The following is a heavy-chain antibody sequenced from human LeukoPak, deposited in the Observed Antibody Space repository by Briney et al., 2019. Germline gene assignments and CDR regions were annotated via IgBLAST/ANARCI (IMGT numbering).Heavy chain of an antibody. V-gene: IGHV4-39*01. CDR1: GGSISSWTYY. Sequence: KPSETLSLTCTVSGGSISSWTYYWGWVRQPPGKGLEWIGSFYYDGSTYYNPSLKSRVTISVDTSKNYFSVKLSSVTAADTAVYYCARQESSHFDYWGQGTLVTVS. CDR3: ARQESSHFDY. J-gene: IGHJ4*02. D-gene: IGHD2-2*01. CDR2: FYYDGST.